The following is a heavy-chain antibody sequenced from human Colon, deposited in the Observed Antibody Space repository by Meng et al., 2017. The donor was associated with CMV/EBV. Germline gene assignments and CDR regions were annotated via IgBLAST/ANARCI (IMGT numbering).Heavy chain of an antibody. V-gene: IGHV4-39*01. CDR2: IYYSGSA. J-gene: IGHJ5*02. CDR3: ARSQFFGVVIGRINWFDP. D-gene: IGHD3-3*01. Sequence: WVRQAPGKGLEWIGSIYYSGSAYYNPSLKSRVTISVDTSKNQFSLKLSSVTAADTAVYYCARSQFFGVVIGRINWFDPWGQGTLVTVSS.